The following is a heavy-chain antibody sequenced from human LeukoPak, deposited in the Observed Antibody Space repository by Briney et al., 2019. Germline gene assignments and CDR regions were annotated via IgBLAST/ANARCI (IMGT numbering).Heavy chain of an antibody. CDR1: AGSISSSSYY. J-gene: IGHJ4*02. CDR2: IYYSGST. Sequence: PSETLSLTCTVSAGSISSSSYYWGWIRQPPGKGLEWIGSIYYSGSTYYNPSLKSRVTISVDTSKNQFSLKLSSVTAADTAVYYCARGADILTYDYWGQGTLVTVSS. D-gene: IGHD3-9*01. V-gene: IGHV4-39*01. CDR3: ARGADILTYDY.